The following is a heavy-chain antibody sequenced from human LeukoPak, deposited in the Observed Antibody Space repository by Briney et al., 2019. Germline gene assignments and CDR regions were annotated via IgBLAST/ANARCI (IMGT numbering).Heavy chain of an antibody. V-gene: IGHV3-7*01. CDR3: ARNRGCDS. D-gene: IGHD2/OR15-2a*01. J-gene: IGHJ4*02. CDR1: GFTLTNYW. Sequence: GGSLRLSCAASGFTLTNYWMTWVRQAPGKGLEWVANINQDGSEKHYVDSVKGRYAISRDIAKNSLYLQMNSLRAEDTAVYYCARNRGCDSWGQGTLVTVSS. CDR2: INQDGSEK.